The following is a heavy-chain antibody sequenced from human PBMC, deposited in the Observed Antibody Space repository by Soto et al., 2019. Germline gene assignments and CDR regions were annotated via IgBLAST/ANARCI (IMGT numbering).Heavy chain of an antibody. D-gene: IGHD4-4*01. J-gene: IGHJ4*02. Sequence: EVQLVQSGGGLVQPGGSLRLSCVGSGFTFTDFYMNWVRQAPGKGLEWVANIRPDGSETNYVESVKGRFTTSRDNAKNSLFLQINSLRADDTAVYYCAGWGGHDYNYWGQGILVTASS. CDR3: AGWGGHDYNY. V-gene: IGHV3-7*03. CDR2: IRPDGSET. CDR1: GFTFTDFY.